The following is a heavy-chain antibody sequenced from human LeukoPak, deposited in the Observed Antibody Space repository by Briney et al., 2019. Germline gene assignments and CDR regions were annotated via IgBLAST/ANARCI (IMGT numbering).Heavy chain of an antibody. Sequence: SETLSLTCTVSGGSISSSSYYWGWIHQPPGKGLEWIGSIYYSGSTYYNPSLKSRVTISVDTSKNQFSLKLSSVTAADTAVYSCARGSMDYDSSGPTPFDYWGQGTLVTVSS. CDR2: IYYSGST. CDR3: ARGSMDYDSSGPTPFDY. D-gene: IGHD3-22*01. J-gene: IGHJ4*02. V-gene: IGHV4-39*07. CDR1: GGSISSSSYY.